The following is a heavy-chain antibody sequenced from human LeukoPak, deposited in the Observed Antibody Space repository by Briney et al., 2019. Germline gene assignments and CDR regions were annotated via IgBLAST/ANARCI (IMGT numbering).Heavy chain of an antibody. Sequence: SETLFLTCTVSGGSISSKNYYWGWIRQPPGKGLEWIGSVFYTGSTSYNPSLRSRVTISVDASKNQFSLKLSSVTAADTAVYYCTRRGDYWGQGTLVTVSS. V-gene: IGHV4-39*01. J-gene: IGHJ4*02. D-gene: IGHD6-25*01. CDR3: TRRGDY. CDR1: GGSISSKNYY. CDR2: VFYTGST.